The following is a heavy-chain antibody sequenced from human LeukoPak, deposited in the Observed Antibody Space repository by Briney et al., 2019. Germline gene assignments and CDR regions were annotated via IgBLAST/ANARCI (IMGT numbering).Heavy chain of an antibody. CDR2: ISTYNGDT. Sequence: ASVKVFCKASGYTFTRHGIAWVRQAPGQGLEWKGWISTYNGDTNDAQNFQGRVTMTRDTSTSTAYLELRSLRSDDTAVYYCARDGTAPAPKYFDVWGRGTLVTVSS. D-gene: IGHD1-14*01. J-gene: IGHJ2*01. CDR1: GYTFTRHG. CDR3: ARDGTAPAPKYFDV. V-gene: IGHV1-18*04.